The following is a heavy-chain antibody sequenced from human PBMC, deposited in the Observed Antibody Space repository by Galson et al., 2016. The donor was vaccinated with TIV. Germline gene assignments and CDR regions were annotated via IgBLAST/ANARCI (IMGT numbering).Heavy chain of an antibody. J-gene: IGHJ6*02. D-gene: IGHD3-10*01. V-gene: IGHV4-30-4*08. CDR2: VYYSGAT. Sequence: LSLTCSVFGGSISNGDYYWTWIRQPPGKGLEWIGYVYYSGATNYNPSLKRRVTLSVDRSTNQFSLMLNSVSAADTAVYSCARCRGDYYYGIDVWGQGTTVTVSS. CDR3: ARCRGDYYYGIDV. CDR1: GGSISNGDYY.